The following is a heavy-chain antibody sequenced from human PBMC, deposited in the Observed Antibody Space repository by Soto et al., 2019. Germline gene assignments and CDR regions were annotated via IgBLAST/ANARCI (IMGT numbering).Heavy chain of an antibody. J-gene: IGHJ5*02. Sequence: QVLLVESGGGVVQPGRSLRLSCAASGFAFRSHAMSWVRQAPGKGLEWVAIISYDGTTKDYADSVKARFTISRDNSKNKVYLDPNSLRAEDTAVYYCAIAHSSTVVTSTHFDPWGQGTLVTVSS. CDR2: ISYDGTTK. CDR3: AIAHSSTVVTSTHFDP. CDR1: GFAFRSHA. V-gene: IGHV3-30-3*01. D-gene: IGHD4-17*01.